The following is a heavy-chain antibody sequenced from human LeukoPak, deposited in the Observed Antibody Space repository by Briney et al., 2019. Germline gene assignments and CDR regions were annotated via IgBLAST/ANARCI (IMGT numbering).Heavy chain of an antibody. D-gene: IGHD5-24*01. CDR1: GFPFISYW. CDR2: IKQDGSKK. J-gene: IGHJ4*02. Sequence: GGSLRLSCVASGFPFISYWMTWVRQAPGKGLEWVANIKQDGSKKSYVDSVKGQFTISRDNAKNSLYLQMNSLRAEDTAIYYCTRVGYIDEGIDYWGQGTLVTVSS. CDR3: TRVGYIDEGIDY. V-gene: IGHV3-7*04.